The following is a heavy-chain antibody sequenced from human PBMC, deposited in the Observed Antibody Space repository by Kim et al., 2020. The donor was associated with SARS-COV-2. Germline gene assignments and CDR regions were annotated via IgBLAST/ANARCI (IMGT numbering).Heavy chain of an antibody. V-gene: IGHV4-28*01. CDR3: AKKVAGNDYGFDI. D-gene: IGHD1-1*01. Sequence: YHRSLKSRATLSVDTSKGQFSLSLNSVTAMDTAVYYCAKKVAGNDYGFDIWGQGTIVSVSS. J-gene: IGHJ3*02.